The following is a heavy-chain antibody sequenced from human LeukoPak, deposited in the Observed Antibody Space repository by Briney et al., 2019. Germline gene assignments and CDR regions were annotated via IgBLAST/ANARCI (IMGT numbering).Heavy chain of an antibody. CDR2: IYYGGST. Sequence: PSETLSLTCTVSGGSISSYYWSWIRQPPGKGLEWIGYIYYGGSTNYNPSLKSRVTISVDTSKNQFSLKLSSVTAADTAVYYSARETGSSWVDYWGQGTLVTVSS. CDR3: ARETGSSWVDY. D-gene: IGHD6-13*01. J-gene: IGHJ4*02. CDR1: GGSISSYY. V-gene: IGHV4-59*01.